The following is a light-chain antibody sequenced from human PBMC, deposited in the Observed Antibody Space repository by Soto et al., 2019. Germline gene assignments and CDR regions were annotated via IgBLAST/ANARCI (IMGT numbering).Light chain of an antibody. V-gene: IGKV1-39*01. J-gene: IGKJ5*01. CDR1: QSIGNY. CDR3: QASYSTPLT. CDR2: SAS. Sequence: DIQMTQSPSSLSASIGDRVTLTCRSSQSIGNYLNWYQQKPGKAPSLLIHSASTLQSGVPSRFSASGSGTDFTFTISGLQPDDVATYYCQASYSTPLTFGQGTRLE.